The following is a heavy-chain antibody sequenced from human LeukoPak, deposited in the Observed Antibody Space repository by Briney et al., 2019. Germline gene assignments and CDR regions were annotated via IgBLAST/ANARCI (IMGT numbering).Heavy chain of an antibody. D-gene: IGHD2-15*01. J-gene: IGHJ4*02. CDR1: GYTFTSYG. Sequence: GASVKVSCKASGYTFTSYGISWVRQAPGQGLEWMGWISAYNGNTNYAQKLQGRVTMTTDTSTSTAYMELRSLRSDDTAVYYCVKQHCSGGSCYYLDYWGQGTVVTVSS. CDR3: VKQHCSGGSCYYLDY. CDR2: ISAYNGNT. V-gene: IGHV1-18*01.